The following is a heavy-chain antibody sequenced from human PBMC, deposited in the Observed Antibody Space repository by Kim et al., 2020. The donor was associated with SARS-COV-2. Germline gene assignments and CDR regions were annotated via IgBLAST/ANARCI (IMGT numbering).Heavy chain of an antibody. D-gene: IGHD3-16*01. CDR1: GFTFNTYA. CDR3: ARAAHVTFNGFDS. Sequence: GGSLRLSCGASGFTFNTYAMTWVRQAPGKGPEWVSLISASGGSTYYADSVKGRFTISRDNSKNTLYLQMSSLRAEDTAVYYCARAAHVTFNGFDSWGQGT. V-gene: IGHV3-23*01. CDR2: ISASGGST. J-gene: IGHJ5*01.